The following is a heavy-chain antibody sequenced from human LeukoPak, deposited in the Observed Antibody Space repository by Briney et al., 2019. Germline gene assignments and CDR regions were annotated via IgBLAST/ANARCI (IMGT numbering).Heavy chain of an antibody. CDR2: IWHDGSNK. CDR1: GFTFSSFG. V-gene: IGHV3-33*01. Sequence: GGSLRLSCAASGFTFSSFGMHWVRQAPGKGLEWVAVIWHDGSNKDYADSVKGRLAIPRDNSKNTLYLEMNSLRAEDTAVYYCARDRWTYTYYFDYWGQGTLVTVSS. D-gene: IGHD5-12*01. CDR3: ARDRWTYTYYFDY. J-gene: IGHJ4*02.